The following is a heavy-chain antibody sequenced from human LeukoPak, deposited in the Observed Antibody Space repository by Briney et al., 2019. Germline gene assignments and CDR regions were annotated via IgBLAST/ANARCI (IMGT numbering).Heavy chain of an antibody. Sequence: SQTLSLTCTVSGGSISSGGYYWSWIRQPAGKGLEWIGRIYTSGSTNYNPSLKSRVTISVDTSKNQFSLKLSSVTAADTAVYYCASGRLRYLFDPWGQGTLVTVSS. CDR2: IYTSGST. CDR1: GGSISSGGYY. V-gene: IGHV4-61*02. D-gene: IGHD3-3*01. J-gene: IGHJ5*02. CDR3: ASGRLRYLFDP.